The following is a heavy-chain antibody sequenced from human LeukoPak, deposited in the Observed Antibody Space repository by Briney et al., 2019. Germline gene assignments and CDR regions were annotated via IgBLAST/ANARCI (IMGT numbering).Heavy chain of an antibody. D-gene: IGHD5-18*01. Sequence: TGGSLRLSCAASGFTFSSYGMHWVRQAPGKGLEWVAVIWYDGSNKYYADSVKGRFTISRDNSKNTLYLQMNSLRAEDTAVYYCAKDLSYGSNWFDPWGQGTLVTVSS. J-gene: IGHJ5*02. V-gene: IGHV3-33*06. CDR1: GFTFSSYG. CDR2: IWYDGSNK. CDR3: AKDLSYGSNWFDP.